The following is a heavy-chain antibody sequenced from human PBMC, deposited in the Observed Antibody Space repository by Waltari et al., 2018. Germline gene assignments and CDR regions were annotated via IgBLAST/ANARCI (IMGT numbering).Heavy chain of an antibody. CDR1: GGSISSSSYY. CDR3: ARAIREYWYFDL. V-gene: IGHV4-39*07. D-gene: IGHD1-26*01. J-gene: IGHJ2*01. Sequence: QLQLQESGPGLVKPSETLSLTCTVSGGSISSSSYYWGWLRQPPGKGLEWIGSIYYSGSTYYNPSLKSRVTISVDTSKNQFSLKLSSVTAADTAVYYCARAIREYWYFDLWGRGTLVTVSS. CDR2: IYYSGST.